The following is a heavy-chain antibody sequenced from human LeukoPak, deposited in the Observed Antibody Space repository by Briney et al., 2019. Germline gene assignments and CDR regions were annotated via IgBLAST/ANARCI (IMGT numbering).Heavy chain of an antibody. D-gene: IGHD2-15*01. V-gene: IGHV3-48*03. CDR3: VREGAYCSGASCYFDY. Sequence: PGGSLRLSCTPSGFTFGSYEMHWVRQAPGKGLEWVSYITSSGRTIYYANSVKGRFTISRDNAKNSLYLQMSSLRAEDTAVYYCVREGAYCSGASCYFDYWGQGTQVTVSS. CDR2: ITSSGRTI. J-gene: IGHJ4*02. CDR1: GFTFGSYE.